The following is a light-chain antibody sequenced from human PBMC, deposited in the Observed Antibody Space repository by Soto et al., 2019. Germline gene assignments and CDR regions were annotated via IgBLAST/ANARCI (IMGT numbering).Light chain of an antibody. CDR3: QQYNSYST. J-gene: IGKJ1*01. CDR2: AAS. Sequence: DIQLTESPSFLSASAGDRVTITCRASQGMSSFLAWYQQKPGRSPKLLIYAASTLQSGVPSRFSGSGSGTEFTLTISSLQPDDFATYYCQQYNSYSTFGQGTKVDIK. CDR1: QGMSSF. V-gene: IGKV1-9*01.